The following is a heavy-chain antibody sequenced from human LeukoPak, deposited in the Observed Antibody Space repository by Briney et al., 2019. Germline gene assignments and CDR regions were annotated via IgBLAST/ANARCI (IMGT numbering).Heavy chain of an antibody. CDR3: ARVVVTPGTRYFDY. D-gene: IGHD1-14*01. V-gene: IGHV4-31*03. CDR1: GDSISSGGFL. J-gene: IGHJ4*02. CDR2: INFSGST. Sequence: SQTLSLTCTVSGDSISSGGFLWSWIRHHPGKGLEWIGHINFSGSTFYNPSLKSRLTISVDTSKNQFSLKLIPVTAADTAVYFCARVVVTPGTRYFDYWGQGTLVTVSS.